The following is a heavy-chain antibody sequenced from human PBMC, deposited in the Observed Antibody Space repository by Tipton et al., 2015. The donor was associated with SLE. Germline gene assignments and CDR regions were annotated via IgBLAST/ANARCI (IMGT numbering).Heavy chain of an antibody. CDR2: IDPSGST. CDR3: ARTLGAIAHTVYDAFDI. CDR1: GVSISNYY. D-gene: IGHD1-26*01. J-gene: IGHJ3*02. Sequence: GLVKPSETLSLICSVSGVSISNYYWSWIRQPPGKGLEWIGYIDPSGSTNYNPSLKSRVTISVDTSKSQFSLKVNSVNAADTAVYYCARTLGAIAHTVYDAFDIWGQGKMVTVSS. V-gene: IGHV4-4*08.